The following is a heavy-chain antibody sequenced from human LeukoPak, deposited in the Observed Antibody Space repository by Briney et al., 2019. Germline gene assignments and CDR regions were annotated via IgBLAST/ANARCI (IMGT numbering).Heavy chain of an antibody. CDR1: GFTFSTYA. CDR2: ISDDGRHN. D-gene: IGHD2-8*01. Sequence: GGSLRLSCAASGFTFSTYAMNWVRQAPGKGLEWVAVISDDGRHNYYADSVKGRFTISRDNSKSTLYLQMNSLRDDDSAAYFRARVYLERLTAGYFDHWGQGTQVTVSP. V-gene: IGHV3-30*04. CDR3: ARVYLERLTAGYFDH. J-gene: IGHJ4*02.